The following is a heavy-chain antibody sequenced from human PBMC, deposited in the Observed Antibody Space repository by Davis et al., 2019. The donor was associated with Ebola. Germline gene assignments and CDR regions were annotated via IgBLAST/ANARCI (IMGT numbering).Heavy chain of an antibody. D-gene: IGHD4-17*01. J-gene: IGHJ4*02. CDR2: IRSKAISYAT. V-gene: IGHV3-73*01. CDR1: GFTFSGSA. CDR3: TSETTVIDY. Sequence: GESLKISCAASGFTFSGSAMHWVRQASGKGLEWVGRIRSKAISYATAYAASVKGRFTISRDDSKNTAYLQMNSLKTEDTAVYYCTSETTVIDYWGQGTLVTVSS.